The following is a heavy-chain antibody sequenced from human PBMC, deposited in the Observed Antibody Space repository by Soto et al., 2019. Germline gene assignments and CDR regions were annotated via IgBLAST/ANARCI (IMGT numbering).Heavy chain of an antibody. D-gene: IGHD4-17*01. CDR1: GFTFSSYG. CDR2: IWYDGSNK. Sequence: GGSLRLSCAASGFTFSSYGMHWVRQAPGKGLEWVAVIWYDGSNKFYADSVKGRFTISRDNSKNTLYLQMNSLRAEDTAVYYCTSYTVTSGFDYWGQGTLVTVSS. CDR3: TSYTVTSGFDY. V-gene: IGHV3-33*01. J-gene: IGHJ4*02.